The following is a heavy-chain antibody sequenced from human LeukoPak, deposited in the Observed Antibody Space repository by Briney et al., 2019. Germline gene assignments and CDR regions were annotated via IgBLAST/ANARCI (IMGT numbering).Heavy chain of an antibody. D-gene: IGHD3-10*01. CDR1: GFTFSSYW. CDR2: IKQDGSEK. Sequence: GGSLRLSCAASGFTFSSYWMSWVRQAPGKGLEWVANIKQDGSEKHCVDSVKGRFTISRDNAKNLLYLQMNSLRAEDTAVYYCVRAFTPGIRKALWIGDSLWDQGTLVTVSS. CDR3: VRAFTPGIRKALWIGDSL. V-gene: IGHV3-7*01. J-gene: IGHJ4*02.